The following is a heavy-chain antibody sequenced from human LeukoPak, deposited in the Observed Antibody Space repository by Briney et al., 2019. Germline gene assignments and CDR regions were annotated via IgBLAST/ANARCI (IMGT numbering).Heavy chain of an antibody. CDR3: ARDPRAGWSYFNLYYFDY. CDR2: ISGSGGTT. CDR1: GFTFDNHP. V-gene: IGHV3-23*01. D-gene: IGHD1-26*01. J-gene: IGHJ4*02. Sequence: GASLGLSCAASGFTFDNHPMSWVRQAPGKGLEWASYISGSGGTTYYAGSVKGRFTISRDNAKNMVYVQMNSLRAEDTAVYYCARDPRAGWSYFNLYYFDYWGQGTLVTVSS.